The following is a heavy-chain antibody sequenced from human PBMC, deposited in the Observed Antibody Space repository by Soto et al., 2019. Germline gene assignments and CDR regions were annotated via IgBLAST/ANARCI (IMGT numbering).Heavy chain of an antibody. D-gene: IGHD3-10*01. CDR3: ARGAPYGSGSYYKD. Sequence: GGSLRLSCAASGFTFSSYGMHWVRQAPGKGLEWVSVIYSGGSTYYADSVKGRFTISRDNSKNTLYLQMNSLRVEDTAVYYCARGAPYGSGSYYKDWGQGTLVTVSS. V-gene: IGHV3-53*01. J-gene: IGHJ1*01. CDR1: GFTFSSYG. CDR2: IYSGGST.